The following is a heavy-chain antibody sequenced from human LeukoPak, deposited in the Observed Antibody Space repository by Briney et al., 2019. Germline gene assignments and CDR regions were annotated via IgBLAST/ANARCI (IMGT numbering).Heavy chain of an antibody. Sequence: ASVKVSCKASGYTFTDYYIHWVRQAPGQGLEWMGWINPNSGDTKYAQRFQGRVTMTRDTSINIAYMELSRLSSDDTAVVYCARTASTWSQGFDFWGQGTLVTVSS. CDR2: INPNSGDT. CDR3: ARTASTWSQGFDF. V-gene: IGHV1-2*02. J-gene: IGHJ4*02. D-gene: IGHD6-13*01. CDR1: GYTFTDYY.